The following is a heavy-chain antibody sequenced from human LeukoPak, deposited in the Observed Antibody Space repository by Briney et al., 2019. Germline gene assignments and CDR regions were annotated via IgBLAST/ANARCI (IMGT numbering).Heavy chain of an antibody. CDR3: ARVGSSGYYYVARDYYYYGMDV. D-gene: IGHD3-22*01. J-gene: IGHJ6*02. CDR2: IYHSGST. V-gene: IGHV4-30-2*01. CDR1: GGSISSGGYS. Sequence: SETLSLTCAVSGGSISSGGYSWSWIRQPPGKGLEWIGYIYHSGSTYYNPSLKSRVTISVDRSKNQFSLKLSSVTAADTAVYYCARVGSSGYYYVARDYYYYGMDVWGQGTTVTVSS.